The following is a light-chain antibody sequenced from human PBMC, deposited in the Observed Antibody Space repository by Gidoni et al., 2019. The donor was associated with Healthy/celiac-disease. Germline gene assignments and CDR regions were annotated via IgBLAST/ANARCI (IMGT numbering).Light chain of an antibody. V-gene: IGKV1-5*01. J-gene: IGKJ2*01. CDR2: DAS. Sequence: DIQLNQSPSTLSASVGDRVTITCRASQSISSWLAGYQQKPGKAPKLRIYDASSLESGVPSRFSGSGSGTEFTLTISSLQPDYFATYYCQQYNSYLYTFGQGTKLEIK. CDR3: QQYNSYLYT. CDR1: QSISSW.